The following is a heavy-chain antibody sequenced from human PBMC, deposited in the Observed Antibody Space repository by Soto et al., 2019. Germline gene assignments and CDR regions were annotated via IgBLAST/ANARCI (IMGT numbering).Heavy chain of an antibody. V-gene: IGHV3-23*01. CDR3: ATSFRYFDN. D-gene: IGHD3-9*01. CDR2: ISGTASRT. J-gene: IGHJ4*02. CDR1: GFTPTTTP. Sequence: EVQLLESGGGLVLPGGSLRLSCAGSGFTPTTTPLSWFRQPPGKGLEWVTTISGTASRTYYVDSVKGRFFISRDNSKYTVTLPMNNLTLDDTAVYYCATSFRYFDNWGQGTRVTVSS.